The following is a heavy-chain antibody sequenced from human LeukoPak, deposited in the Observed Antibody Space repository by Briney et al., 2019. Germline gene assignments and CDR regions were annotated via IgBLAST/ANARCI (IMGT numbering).Heavy chain of an antibody. V-gene: IGHV3-53*01. D-gene: IGHD6-13*01. CDR3: ARGLGSSWNLFDP. Sequence: GGSLRLSCAASGFIVSGDFMSWVRQAPGKGLEWVSVIYSDGSTYYADSVKGRFTISRDNSKNTLYLQMNSLRAEDTAVYYCARGLGSSWNLFDPWGQGTLVTVSS. CDR1: GFIVSGDF. CDR2: IYSDGST. J-gene: IGHJ5*02.